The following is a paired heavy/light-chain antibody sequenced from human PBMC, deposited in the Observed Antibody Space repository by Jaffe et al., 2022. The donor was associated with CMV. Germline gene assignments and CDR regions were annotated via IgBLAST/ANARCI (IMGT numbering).Light chain of an antibody. CDR3: QLYNTLSWT. CDR1: QSISSG. V-gene: IGKV1-5*03. CDR2: KTS. Sequence: DIQMTQSPSTLSASVGDRVTITCRASQSISSGMAWYQQKPGKAPKLLIYKTSSLENGVPSRFSGSGSGTEFTLTISSLQPDDFATYYCQLYNTLSWTFGQGTKVEIK. J-gene: IGKJ1*01.
Heavy chain of an antibody. CDR2: IYYSGST. D-gene: IGHD6-19*01. CDR3: AAGYSIGWSRGNFDY. Sequence: QLQLQESGPGLVKPSETLSLTCTVSGGSVSSSNYYWGWIRQPPGKGLEWIGTIYYSGSTYYNPSLKSRVTMSVDTSKNQFSLNLSSVTAADTAVYYCAAGYSIGWSRGNFDYWGQGTLVPVSS. J-gene: IGHJ4*02. V-gene: IGHV4-39*01. CDR1: GGSVSSSNYY.